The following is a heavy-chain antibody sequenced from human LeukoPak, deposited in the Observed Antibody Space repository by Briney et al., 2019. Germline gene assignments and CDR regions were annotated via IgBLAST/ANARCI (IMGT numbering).Heavy chain of an antibody. V-gene: IGHV3-74*01. CDR3: ARGGSVNYFGFEF. D-gene: IGHD1-26*01. CDR2: ISSDGSNT. Sequence: GGSLRLSCAASGFTFSSHWMHWVRQAPGKGLVWVSRISSDGSNTGHADSVKGRFTVSRDNAKNTLYLHMSSLRDDDTAVYYCARGGSVNYFGFEFWGLGALVTVSS. CDR1: GFTFSSHW. J-gene: IGHJ4*02.